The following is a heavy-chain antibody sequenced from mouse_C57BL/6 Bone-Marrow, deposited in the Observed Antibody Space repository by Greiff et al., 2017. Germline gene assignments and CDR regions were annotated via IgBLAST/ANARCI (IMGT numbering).Heavy chain of an antibody. Sequence: VQVVESGAELAKPGASVKLSCKASGYTFTSYWMHWVKQRPGQGLEWIGYINPSSGYTKYNQKFKDKATLTADKSSSTAYMQLSSLTYEDSAVYYCARSPLGRPWYFDVWGTGTTVTVSS. V-gene: IGHV1-7*01. CDR3: ARSPLGRPWYFDV. CDR2: INPSSGYT. CDR1: GYTFTSYW. D-gene: IGHD4-1*01. J-gene: IGHJ1*03.